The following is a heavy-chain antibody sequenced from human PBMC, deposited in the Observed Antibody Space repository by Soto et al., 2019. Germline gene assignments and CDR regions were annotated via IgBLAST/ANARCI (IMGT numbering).Heavy chain of an antibody. Sequence: QVQLQESGPGLVKPSETLSLTCTVSGGSVSSGSYYWSWIRQPPGKGLEWIVYIYYSGSTNYNPSLKSRVTISVDTPKNQFSLKLSSVTAADTAVYYCASVTRTCISTSCYRYYYGMDVWGQGTTVTVSS. J-gene: IGHJ6*02. V-gene: IGHV4-61*01. CDR2: IYYSGST. CDR1: GGSVSSGSYY. D-gene: IGHD2-2*02. CDR3: ASVTRTCISTSCYRYYYGMDV.